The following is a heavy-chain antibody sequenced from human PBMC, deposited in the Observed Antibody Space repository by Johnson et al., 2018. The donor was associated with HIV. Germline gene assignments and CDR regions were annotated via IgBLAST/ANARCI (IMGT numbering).Heavy chain of an antibody. CDR3: AKGFYSSSSSDAFDI. Sequence: VQLVESGGGVVQPGRSLRLSCAASGFTFSSYGMHWVSQAPGKGLEWVALIWYDGSNKYYADSVKGRFTISRDNSKNTLYLQMNSLRAEDTAVYYCAKGFYSSSSSDAFDIWGQGTMVTVSS. CDR2: IWYDGSNK. V-gene: IGHV3-33*06. J-gene: IGHJ3*02. D-gene: IGHD6-6*01. CDR1: GFTFSSYG.